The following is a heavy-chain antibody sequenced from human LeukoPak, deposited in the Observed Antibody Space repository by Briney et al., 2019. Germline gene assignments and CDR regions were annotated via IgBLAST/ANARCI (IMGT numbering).Heavy chain of an antibody. CDR2: ISSSSSTI. V-gene: IGHV3-48*01. CDR3: ARDTTMIVVERFDY. J-gene: IGHJ4*02. Sequence: GGSLRLSCAASGFAFSSYSMNWVRQAPGKGLEWVSSISSSSSTIYYADSVKGRFTISRDNAKNSLYLQMNSLRAEDTAVYYCARDTTMIVVERFDYWGQGTLVTVSS. D-gene: IGHD3-22*01. CDR1: GFAFSSYS.